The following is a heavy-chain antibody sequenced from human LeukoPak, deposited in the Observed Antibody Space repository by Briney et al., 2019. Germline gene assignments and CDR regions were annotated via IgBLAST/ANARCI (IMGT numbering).Heavy chain of an antibody. CDR2: IKQDGSEK. CDR1: GFTFSSYW. Sequence: GGSLRLSCAASGFTFSSYWMSWVRQAPGKGLEWVANIKQDGSEKYYVDSVKGRFTISRDNAKNSLYLQMNSLRAEDTAVFYCARDGIDSSGYYYGVLDYWGQGTLVTVSS. D-gene: IGHD3-22*01. CDR3: ARDGIDSSGYYYGVLDY. J-gene: IGHJ4*02. V-gene: IGHV3-7*01.